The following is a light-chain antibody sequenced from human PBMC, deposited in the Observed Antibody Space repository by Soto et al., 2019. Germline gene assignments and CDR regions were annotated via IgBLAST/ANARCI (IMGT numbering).Light chain of an antibody. CDR3: SSYTSSSLYV. V-gene: IGLV2-14*01. CDR2: DVS. J-gene: IGLJ1*01. Sequence: QSALTQPASVSGSPGQSIIISCTGTSSDVGGYNYVSWYQQLPGKAPKLMIYDVSDRPSGVSNRFSGSKSGNTASLTISGLQAEDEADYYCSSYTSSSLYVFGTGTKLTVL. CDR1: SSDVGGYNY.